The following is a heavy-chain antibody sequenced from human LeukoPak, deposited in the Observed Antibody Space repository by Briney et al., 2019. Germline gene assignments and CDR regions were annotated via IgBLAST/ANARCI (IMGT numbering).Heavy chain of an antibody. CDR2: ISSSSYI. Sequence: GGSLRLSCAASGFTFSSYSMNWVRQAPGKGLEWVSSISSSSYIYYADSVKGRFTISRDNAKNSLYLQMNSLRAEDTAVYYCARGSVIAAAGPWGQGTLVTVSS. J-gene: IGHJ5*02. CDR3: ARGSVIAAAGP. CDR1: GFTFSSYS. D-gene: IGHD6-13*01. V-gene: IGHV3-21*01.